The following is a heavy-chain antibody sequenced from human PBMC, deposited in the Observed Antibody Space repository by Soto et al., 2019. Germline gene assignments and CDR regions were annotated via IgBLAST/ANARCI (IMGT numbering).Heavy chain of an antibody. D-gene: IGHD3-22*01. Sequence: PGGSLRLSCPPSVFTVSNNYMNWVRQAPGKGLEWVSIIYSDGSTYYADYVKGRFTISRDNSKNTLYLQMDSLRAEDTAVYFCARGLKIRHDAFDLWGPGTLVTVSS. CDR3: ARGLKIRHDAFDL. J-gene: IGHJ3*01. CDR2: IYSDGST. V-gene: IGHV3-53*01. CDR1: VFTVSNNY.